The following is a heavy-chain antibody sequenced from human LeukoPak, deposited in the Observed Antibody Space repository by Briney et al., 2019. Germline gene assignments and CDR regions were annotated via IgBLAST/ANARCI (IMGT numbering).Heavy chain of an antibody. D-gene: IGHD2-15*01. J-gene: IGHJ4*02. Sequence: GGSLRLSCAASGFTFSSYGMHWVRQAPGKGLGWVSYITSSSTVYYAGSVKGRFTISRDNAKNSLFLQMNSLRAEDTAVYYCARDYCSGPKCYFIDYWGQGALVTVSS. CDR2: ITSSSTV. V-gene: IGHV3-48*04. CDR3: ARDYCSGPKCYFIDY. CDR1: GFTFSSYG.